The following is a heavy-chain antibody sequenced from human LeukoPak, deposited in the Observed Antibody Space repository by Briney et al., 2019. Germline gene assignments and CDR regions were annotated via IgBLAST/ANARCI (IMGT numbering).Heavy chain of an antibody. V-gene: IGHV4-61*02. CDR1: GDSISSGSYY. CDR3: ARLASFAWELPDY. Sequence: PSQTLSLTCTVSGDSISSGSYYWNWIRQPAGKGLEWIGRIYTSGSTYYNPSLKSRVTISVDTSKNQFSLKLSSVTAADTAVYYCARLASFAWELPDYWGQGTLVTVSS. J-gene: IGHJ4*02. D-gene: IGHD1-26*01. CDR2: IYTSGST.